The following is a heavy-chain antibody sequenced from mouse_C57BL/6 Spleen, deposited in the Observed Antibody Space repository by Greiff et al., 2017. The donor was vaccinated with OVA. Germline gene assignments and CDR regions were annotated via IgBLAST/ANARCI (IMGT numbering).Heavy chain of an antibody. J-gene: IGHJ3*01. CDR2: INPNNGGT. Sequence: VQLQQSGPELVKPGASVKIPCKASGYTFTDYNMDWVKQSHGKSLEWIGDINPNNGGTIYNQKFKGKATLTVDKSSSTAYMELRSLTSEDTAVYYCARSSVPDYDYDDAAWFAYWGQGTLVTVSA. V-gene: IGHV1-18*01. CDR3: ARSSVPDYDYDDAAWFAY. D-gene: IGHD2-4*01. CDR1: GYTFTDYN.